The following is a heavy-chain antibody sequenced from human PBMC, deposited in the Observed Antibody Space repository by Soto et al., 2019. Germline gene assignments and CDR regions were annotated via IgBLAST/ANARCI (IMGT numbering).Heavy chain of an antibody. J-gene: IGHJ4*02. Sequence: EVQLVESGGGLLQPGGSLRLSCAASGFTVSSNYMSWVRQAPGKGLERVSVIYSGGSTYYADSVKGRFTISRDNSKNTLYLQMNSLRAEDTAVYYCARENYEDYFDYWGQGTLVTVSS. D-gene: IGHD1-7*01. CDR3: ARENYEDYFDY. CDR1: GFTVSSNY. CDR2: IYSGGST. V-gene: IGHV3-53*01.